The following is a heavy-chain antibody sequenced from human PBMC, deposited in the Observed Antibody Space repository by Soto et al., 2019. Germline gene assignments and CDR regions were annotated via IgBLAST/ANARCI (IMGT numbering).Heavy chain of an antibody. D-gene: IGHD3-3*01. V-gene: IGHV1-69*13. Sequence: ASVKVSCRASGGTFSSYAISWVRQAPGQGLEWMGGIIPIFGTANYAQKFQGRVTITADESTSTAYMELSSLRSEDTAVYYCARGAEITIFGVVIPDYYYYGMDVWGQGTTVTVSS. J-gene: IGHJ6*02. CDR2: IIPIFGTA. CDR3: ARGAEITIFGVVIPDYYYYGMDV. CDR1: GGTFSSYA.